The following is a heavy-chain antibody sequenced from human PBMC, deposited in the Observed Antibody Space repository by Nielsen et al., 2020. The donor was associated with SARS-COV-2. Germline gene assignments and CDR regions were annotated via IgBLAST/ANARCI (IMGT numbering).Heavy chain of an antibody. CDR1: GGSFSGYY. CDR3: ARDGGLYYYDSSGLFDY. V-gene: IGHV4-34*01. Sequence: SETLSLTCAVYGGSFSGYYWSWIRQPPGKGLEWIGEINHSGSTNYNPSLKSRVTISVDTSKNQFSLKLSSVTAADTVVYYCARDGGLYYYDSSGLFDYWGQGTLVTVSS. J-gene: IGHJ4*02. D-gene: IGHD3-22*01. CDR2: INHSGST.